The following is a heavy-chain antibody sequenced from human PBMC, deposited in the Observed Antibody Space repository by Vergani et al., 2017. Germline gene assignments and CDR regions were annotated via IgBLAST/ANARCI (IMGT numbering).Heavy chain of an antibody. CDR1: GGSFSGYY. Sequence: QVQLQQWGAGLLKPSETLSLTCAVYGGSFSGYYWSWIRQPPGKGLEWIGEINHSGSTNYNPSLKSRVTISVDTSKNQFSLKLSSVTAADTAVYYCARGCRMVRGVINWFDPWGQGTLVTVSS. J-gene: IGHJ5*02. CDR2: INHSGST. V-gene: IGHV4-34*01. CDR3: ARGCRMVRGVINWFDP. D-gene: IGHD3-10*01.